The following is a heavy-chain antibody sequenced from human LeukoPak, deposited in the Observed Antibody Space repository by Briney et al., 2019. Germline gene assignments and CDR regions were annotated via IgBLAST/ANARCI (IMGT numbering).Heavy chain of an antibody. CDR1: GFTFSSYA. D-gene: IGHD5-12*01. J-gene: IGHJ4*02. V-gene: IGHV3-23*01. CDR2: ISGSGGST. CDR3: AGGYSGYDLKIDY. Sequence: PGGSLRLSCAASGFTFSSYAMSWVRQAPGKGLEWVSAISGSGGSTHYADSVKGRFSISRDNSKSTLYLQMNSLSAEDTALYYCAGGYSGYDLKIDYWGQGTLVTVSS.